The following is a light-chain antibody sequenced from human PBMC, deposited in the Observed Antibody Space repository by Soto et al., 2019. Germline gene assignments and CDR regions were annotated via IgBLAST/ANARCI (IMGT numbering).Light chain of an antibody. CDR3: QQRSNWPIT. CDR1: QSVSNNY. CDR2: DAS. J-gene: IGKJ5*01. Sequence: EIVMTQSPVTLSVSPGERATLSCRASQSVSNNYLAWYQQKPGQAPRLLIYDASNRATGIPARFSGSGSGTDFTLTISRLEPEDFAVYYCQQRSNWPITFGQGTRLEIK. V-gene: IGKV3D-20*02.